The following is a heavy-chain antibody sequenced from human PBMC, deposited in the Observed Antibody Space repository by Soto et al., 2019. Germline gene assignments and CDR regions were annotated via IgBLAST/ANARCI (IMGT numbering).Heavy chain of an antibody. CDR2: ISSSSSYI. CDR1: GFTFSSYS. V-gene: IGHV3-21*01. J-gene: IGHJ4*02. Sequence: EVQLVESGGGVVKPGGSLRLSCAASGFTFSSYSMNWVRQAPGKGLEWVSSISSSSSYIYYADSVKGRFTISRDNAKNSLYLQMNSLRAEDTAVYYCASHSEMAIDYWGQGTLVTVSS. CDR3: ASHSEMAIDY.